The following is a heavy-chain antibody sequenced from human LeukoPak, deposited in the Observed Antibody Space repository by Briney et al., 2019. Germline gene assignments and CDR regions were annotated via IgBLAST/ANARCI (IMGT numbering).Heavy chain of an antibody. V-gene: IGHV3-23*01. CDR3: AKDRENAAPNDFDY. D-gene: IGHD1-26*01. Sequence: GGSLSLSCAPSGLTFSSYAMSWVRQARGEGLEWVSSISCPGDSAYYAASVKGRFTISRDKSKSAVYLQMNSLRAEDTAVYYCAKDRENAAPNDFDYWGQGALVTVSS. CDR2: ISCPGDSA. J-gene: IGHJ4*02. CDR1: GLTFSSYA.